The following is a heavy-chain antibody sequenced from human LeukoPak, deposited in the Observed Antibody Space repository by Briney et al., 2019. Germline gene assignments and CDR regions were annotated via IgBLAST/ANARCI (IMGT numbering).Heavy chain of an antibody. Sequence: ASVKVSCKASGYTFTSYDISWVRQATGQGHEWMGWMNPNSGNAGYAQRFQGRVTMTRNNSISTAYMELTSLRSEDTAVYYCGRPLQRGSWTQRALDYWGQGTLVTVSS. CDR2: MNPNSGNA. CDR1: GYTFTSYD. J-gene: IGHJ4*02. CDR3: GRPLQRGSWTQRALDY. D-gene: IGHD3-10*01. V-gene: IGHV1-8*01.